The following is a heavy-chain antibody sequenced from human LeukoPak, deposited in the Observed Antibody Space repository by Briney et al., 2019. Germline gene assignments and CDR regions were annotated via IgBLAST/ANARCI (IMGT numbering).Heavy chain of an antibody. J-gene: IGHJ4*02. V-gene: IGHV1-69*13. D-gene: IGHD2-2*02. CDR3: ARTDCSSTSCYN. Sequence: WASVKVSCKASGGTFSSYAISWVRQAPGQGLEWMGGIIPIFGTANYAQKFQGRVTITADESTSTAYMELSSLRSEDTAVYYCARTDCSSTSCYNWGQGTLVTVSS. CDR1: GGTFSSYA. CDR2: IIPIFGTA.